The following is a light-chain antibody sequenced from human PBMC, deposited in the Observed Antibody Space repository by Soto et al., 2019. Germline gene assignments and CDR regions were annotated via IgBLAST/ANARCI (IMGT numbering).Light chain of an antibody. CDR2: DVS. V-gene: IGKV1-8*01. Sequence: IRMTQSPSSFSASTGDRVTITCRASQGISSYLAWYQQKPGKAPKLLIYDVSSLESGVPSRFSGSGSETEFTLTISSLFPDDFATYYCQQYNRYWTFGQGTKVE. CDR1: QGISSY. CDR3: QQYNRYWT. J-gene: IGKJ1*01.